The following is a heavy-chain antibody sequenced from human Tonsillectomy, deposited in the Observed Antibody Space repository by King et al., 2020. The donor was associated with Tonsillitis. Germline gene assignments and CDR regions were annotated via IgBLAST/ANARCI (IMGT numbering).Heavy chain of an antibody. CDR3: AKLPTITMIRGVMDYFDY. CDR1: GFTFSSYA. Sequence: VQLEESGGGLVQPGGSLRLSCAGYGFTFSSYAMSWVRQDPGKGLEWVSTISGTGATTYYADSVKGRFTISRDNSKNTLYLQVNSLRAEDTAVYYCAKLPTITMIRGVMDYFDYWGQGTLVTVSS. CDR2: ISGTGATT. V-gene: IGHV3-23*04. J-gene: IGHJ4*02. D-gene: IGHD3-10*01.